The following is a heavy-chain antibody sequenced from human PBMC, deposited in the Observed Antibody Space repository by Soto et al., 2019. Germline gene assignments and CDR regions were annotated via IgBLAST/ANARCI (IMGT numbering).Heavy chain of an antibody. CDR3: AGGFTGILYS. Sequence: PGGSLRLSCAASGFTFSNDAMSWVRQAPGKGLEWVSAIGGGGVPTYHADSVKGRFTISRDNSKTTLYLQMNSLRAEDTAVYYYAGGFTGILYSWAQETRVPFSP. CDR2: IGGGGVPT. V-gene: IGHV3-23*01. D-gene: IGHD3-16*01. CDR1: GFTFSNDA. J-gene: IGHJ5*01.